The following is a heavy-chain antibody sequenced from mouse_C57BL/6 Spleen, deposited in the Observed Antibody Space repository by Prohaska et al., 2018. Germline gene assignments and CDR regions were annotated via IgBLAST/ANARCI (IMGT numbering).Heavy chain of an antibody. J-gene: IGHJ4*01. V-gene: IGHV1-74*01. CDR1: GYTFTSYW. CDR3: AMGYSNYDAMDY. CDR2: IHPSDSDT. Sequence: QVQLQQPVAELVKPGASVKVSCKAAGYTFTSYWMHCVKQRPGQGLDWIGRIHPSDSDTNYNQKFKGKATLTVDKSSSTAYMQLSSLTSEDSAVYYCAMGYSNYDAMDYWGQGTSITVSS. D-gene: IGHD2-5*01.